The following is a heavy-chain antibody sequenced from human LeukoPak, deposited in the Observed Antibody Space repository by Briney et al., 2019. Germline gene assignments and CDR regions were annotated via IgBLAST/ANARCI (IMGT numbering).Heavy chain of an antibody. CDR3: AKDDPPGGTSGWYPFDP. CDR1: GYTFTGNY. J-gene: IGHJ5*02. D-gene: IGHD6-19*01. V-gene: IGHV1-2*02. CDR2: SNPNSGGT. Sequence: ASVKVSCKASGYTFTGNYIHWVRQAPGQGLEWMGWSNPNSGGTKYAQKFQGRVTMTRDTSINTVYMELSSLTSDDTAVFYCAKDDPPGGTSGWYPFDPWGQGTLVTVSS.